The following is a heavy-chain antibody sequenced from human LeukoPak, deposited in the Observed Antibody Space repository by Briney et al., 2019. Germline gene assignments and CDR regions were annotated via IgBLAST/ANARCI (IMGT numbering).Heavy chain of an antibody. CDR2: ILWGGGRQ. V-gene: IGHV3-30*02. Sequence: GGSLRLSCAASGFDIRSYGMHWVRQAPGKGLEWLAFILWGGGRQYYADSVKGRFTISRDNSKNMLYLQMNSLRGDDTAVYYCAKREAVATMSDFDYRGQGTLVIVSP. D-gene: IGHD6-19*01. J-gene: IGHJ4*02. CDR1: GFDIRSYG. CDR3: AKREAVATMSDFDY.